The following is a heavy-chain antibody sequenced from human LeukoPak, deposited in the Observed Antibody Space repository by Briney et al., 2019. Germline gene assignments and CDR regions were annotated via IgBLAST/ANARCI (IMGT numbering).Heavy chain of an antibody. CDR3: ASKETGYDYVWGSPLYYYYGMDV. J-gene: IGHJ6*02. D-gene: IGHD3-16*01. Sequence: SVKVSCKASGGTFSSYAISWVRQAPGQGLEWMGGIIPILGTANYAQKFQGRVTITADESTSTAYMELSSLRSEDTAVYYCASKETGYDYVWGSPLYYYYGMDVWGQGTTVTVSS. CDR2: IIPILGTA. V-gene: IGHV1-69*01. CDR1: GGTFSSYA.